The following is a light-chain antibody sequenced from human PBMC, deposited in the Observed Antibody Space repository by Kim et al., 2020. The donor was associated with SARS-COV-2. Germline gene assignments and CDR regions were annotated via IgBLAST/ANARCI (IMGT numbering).Light chain of an antibody. Sequence: ETVLTQSPGTLSLSPGERATLSCRASESVASPYLAWYQQKPGLAPKLVIEAGSNRATGIPDRFSGSGSGTDFTLSINGLEPEDFAVYFCQQYGSTPQTFGQGTKVDIK. V-gene: IGKV3-20*01. CDR2: AGS. CDR1: ESVASPY. CDR3: QQYGSTPQT. J-gene: IGKJ1*01.